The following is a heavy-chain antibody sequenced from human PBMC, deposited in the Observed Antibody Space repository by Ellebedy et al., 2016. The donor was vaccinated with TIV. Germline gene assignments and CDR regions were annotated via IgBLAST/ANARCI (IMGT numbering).Heavy chain of an antibody. CDR1: GYTFTSYG. Sequence: SVKVSCXASGYTFTSYGISWVRQAPGQGLEWMGGIIPIFGTANYAQKFQGRVTITADESTSTAYMELSSLRSEDTAVYYCARADVYSSSWYGYYYGMDVWGQGTTATVSS. J-gene: IGHJ6*02. D-gene: IGHD6-13*01. V-gene: IGHV1-69*13. CDR3: ARADVYSSSWYGYYYGMDV. CDR2: IIPIFGTA.